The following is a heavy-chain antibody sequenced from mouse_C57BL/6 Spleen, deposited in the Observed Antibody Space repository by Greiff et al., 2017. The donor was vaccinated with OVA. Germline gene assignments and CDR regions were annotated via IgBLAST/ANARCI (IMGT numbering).Heavy chain of an antibody. CDR2: ISDGGSYT. D-gene: IGHD1-1*01. CDR3: ARGGPGSSGAMDY. J-gene: IGHJ4*01. V-gene: IGHV5-4*03. Sequence: EVKLQESGGGLVKPGGSLKLSCAASGFTFSSYAMSWVRQTPEKRLEWVATISDGGSYTYYPDNVKGRFTISRDNAKNNLYLQMSHLKSEDTAMYYCARGGPGSSGAMDYWGQGTSVTVSS. CDR1: GFTFSSYA.